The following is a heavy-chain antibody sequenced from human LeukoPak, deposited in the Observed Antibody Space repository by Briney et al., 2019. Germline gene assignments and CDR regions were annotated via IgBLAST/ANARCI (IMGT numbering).Heavy chain of an antibody. CDR1: GYTLTELS. V-gene: IGHV1-24*01. CDR2: FDPEDGET. Sequence: ASVKVSCKVSGYTLTELSMHWVRQAPGKGLEWMGGFDPEDGETIYAQKFQGRVTMTEDTSTDTAYMELSSLRSEDTAVYYCATGQLWGRIYYFDYWGQGTLVTVSS. J-gene: IGHJ4*02. D-gene: IGHD5-18*01. CDR3: ATGQLWGRIYYFDY.